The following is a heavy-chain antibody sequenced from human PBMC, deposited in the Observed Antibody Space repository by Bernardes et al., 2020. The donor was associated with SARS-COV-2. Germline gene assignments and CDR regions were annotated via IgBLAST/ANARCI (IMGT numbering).Heavy chain of an antibody. Sequence: GGSLRLSCAAAGFTFSSYAMNWVRPAPGKGLEWVSGVSVSGGRTYYADSVKGRFTISRDNSKITLYLQMNSLTAEDTAVYYCAKSYRSSSWTYYYYYGMDDWGQGTTVTVSS. J-gene: IGHJ6*02. D-gene: IGHD6-13*01. V-gene: IGHV3-23*01. CDR3: AKSYRSSSWTYYYYYGMDD. CDR2: VSVSGGRT. CDR1: GFTFSSYA.